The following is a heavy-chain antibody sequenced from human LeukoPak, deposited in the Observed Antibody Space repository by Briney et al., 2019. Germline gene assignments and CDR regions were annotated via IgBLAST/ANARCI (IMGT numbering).Heavy chain of an antibody. D-gene: IGHD5-18*01. CDR2: IIPIFGTA. V-gene: IGHV1-69*13. Sequence: SVNVSCKASGGTFSSYAISWVRQASGQGLEWMGGIIPIFGTANYAQKFQGRVTITADESTSTAYTELSSLRSEDTAVYYCATKRGYSYGYFDYWGQGTLVTVSS. CDR1: GGTFSSYA. CDR3: ATKRGYSYGYFDY. J-gene: IGHJ4*02.